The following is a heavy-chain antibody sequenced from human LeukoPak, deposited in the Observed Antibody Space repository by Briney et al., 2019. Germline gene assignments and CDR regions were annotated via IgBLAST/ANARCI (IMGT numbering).Heavy chain of an antibody. V-gene: IGHV4-34*01. CDR3: ARHDLWFHWFDP. CDR2: INHSGST. J-gene: IGHJ5*02. Sequence: SETLSLTCAVYGGSFSGYYWSWIRQPPRKGLEWIGEINHSGSTNYNPSLKSRVTISVDTSKNQFSLKLSSVTAADTAVYYCARHDLWFHWFDPWGQGTLVTVSS. CDR1: GGSFSGYY. D-gene: IGHD3-10*01.